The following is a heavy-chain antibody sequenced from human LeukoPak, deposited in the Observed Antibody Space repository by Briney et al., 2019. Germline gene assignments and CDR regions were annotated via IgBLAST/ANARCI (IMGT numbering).Heavy chain of an antibody. D-gene: IGHD3-22*01. CDR1: GGAFSGYY. Sequence: PSETLSLTCAVYGGAFSGYYWSWIRQPPGKGLEWIGEINHGGSTNYNPSLKSRVTISLDTSKNQFSLRLSSVTAADTAVYYCARGRSVYYDSGDYYPFDYWGQGTLVTVSS. CDR2: INHGGST. CDR3: ARGRSVYYDSGDYYPFDY. V-gene: IGHV4-34*01. J-gene: IGHJ4*02.